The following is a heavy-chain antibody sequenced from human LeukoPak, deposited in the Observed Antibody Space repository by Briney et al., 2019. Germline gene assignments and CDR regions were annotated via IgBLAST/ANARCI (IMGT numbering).Heavy chain of an antibody. J-gene: IGHJ6*03. D-gene: IGHD1-7*01. CDR1: GYSFTTCW. Sequence: GESLKISCKGSGYSFTTCWIAWVRQMPGKGLECMGIIYPGDSDTRYSPSFQGQVTISADKSISTAYLQWSSLKVSDSAMYYCARYPPNSFYYMDVWGKGTTVTVSS. CDR2: IYPGDSDT. V-gene: IGHV5-51*01. CDR3: ARYPPNSFYYMDV.